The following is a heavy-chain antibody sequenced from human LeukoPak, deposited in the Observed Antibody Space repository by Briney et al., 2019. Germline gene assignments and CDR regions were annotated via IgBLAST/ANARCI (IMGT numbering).Heavy chain of an antibody. V-gene: IGHV3-30*18. Sequence: GGSLRLSCAASRFTFSSYGMRWVRHAPGKGLEWVAVISYDGSIKYYADSVKGRFTISRDNSKNTLYLQMNSLRTEDTAVYYCAKDPFDYSNYPHTAGFDYWGQGTLVTVSS. CDR3: AKDPFDYSNYPHTAGFDY. CDR2: ISYDGSIK. D-gene: IGHD4-11*01. CDR1: RFTFSSYG. J-gene: IGHJ4*02.